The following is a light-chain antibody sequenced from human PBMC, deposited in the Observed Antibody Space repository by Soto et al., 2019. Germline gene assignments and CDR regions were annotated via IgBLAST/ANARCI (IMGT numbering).Light chain of an antibody. Sequence: QSALTQPSAVSFSPGQSVTISCTGTSSDVGGYNYVSWYQQHPGKAPKLMIYDVSKRPSGVPDRFSGSKSGNTASLTISGLQAEDEADYYCCSYAGSYTFVVGTGTKV. CDR2: DVS. CDR1: SSDVGGYNY. J-gene: IGLJ1*01. V-gene: IGLV2-11*01. CDR3: CSYAGSYTFV.